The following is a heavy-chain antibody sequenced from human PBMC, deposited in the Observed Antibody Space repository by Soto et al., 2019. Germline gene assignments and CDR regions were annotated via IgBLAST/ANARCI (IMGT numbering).Heavy chain of an antibody. J-gene: IGHJ6*02. Sequence: QVQLVESGGGVVQPGRSLRLSCAASGFTFSSYAMHWVRQAPGKGLEWVAVISYDGSNKYYADSVKGRFTISRDKSKNTLYMQMNSLRAEDTAVYYCARARDSYDSSGYYYVHYYYGMDVWGQGTTVTVSS. V-gene: IGHV3-30-3*01. CDR1: GFTFSSYA. CDR2: ISYDGSNK. D-gene: IGHD3-22*01. CDR3: ARARDSYDSSGYYYVHYYYGMDV.